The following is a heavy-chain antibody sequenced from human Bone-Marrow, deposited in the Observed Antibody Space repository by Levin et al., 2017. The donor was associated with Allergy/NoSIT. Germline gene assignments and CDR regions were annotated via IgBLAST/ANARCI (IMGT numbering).Heavy chain of an antibody. CDR3: ARLFPWFGELSDGWFDP. V-gene: IGHV4-30-4*01. J-gene: IGHJ5*02. Sequence: PSETLSLTCTVSGASISSGDYYWSWVGQTPGKGLEWIGYISHTGSTHFNPSLKSRPIMSVDTSKNQFSLKLTSMTAADTAVYHCARLFPWFGELSDGWFDPWGQGTLVTVSS. CDR1: GASISSGDYY. D-gene: IGHD3-10*01. CDR2: ISHTGST.